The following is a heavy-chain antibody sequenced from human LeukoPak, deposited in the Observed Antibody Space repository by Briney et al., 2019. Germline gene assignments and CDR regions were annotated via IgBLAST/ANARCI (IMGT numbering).Heavy chain of an antibody. CDR3: ARRGGFGESFRY. J-gene: IGHJ4*02. Sequence: SETLSLTCTVSGGSISGYYWTWIRQPPGKGLEWIGFIYNTGNTNYNPSLKSRVTISVDTSKNQFSLKLSSVTAADTAVYYCARRGGFGESFRYWGQGTLVTVSS. CDR2: IYNTGNT. D-gene: IGHD3-10*01. CDR1: GGSISGYY. V-gene: IGHV4-59*12.